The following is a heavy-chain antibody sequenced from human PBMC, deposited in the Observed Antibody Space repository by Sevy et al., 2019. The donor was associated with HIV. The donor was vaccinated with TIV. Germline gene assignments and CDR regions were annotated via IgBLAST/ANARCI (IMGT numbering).Heavy chain of an antibody. CDR1: GFTFSNYW. CDR2: IKQDGSEK. CDR3: ATGGAYCSSTFWYVVYNWFDP. D-gene: IGHD2-2*01. J-gene: IGHJ5*02. Sequence: GGSLRLSCAASGFTFSNYWMSWVRQAPGKGLEWVANIKQDGSEKYYVDSVKGRFTISRDNAKNSLSLQMNSLRAEDTADYYCATGGAYCSSTFWYVVYNWFDPWGQGTLVTVSS. V-gene: IGHV3-7*03.